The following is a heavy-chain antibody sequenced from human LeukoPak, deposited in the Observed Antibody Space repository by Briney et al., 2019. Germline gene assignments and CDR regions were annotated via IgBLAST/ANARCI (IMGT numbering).Heavy chain of an antibody. CDR2: ISSSSSYM. V-gene: IGHV3-21*04. Sequence: PGGSMRLSCAASGFTFSSYSMNWVRQAPGKGLEWVSSISSSSSYMYCADSVKGRFTISRDNAKKSLYMQVNSLRAEDTAVYYCARGGYSSSWYHDSWGQGTLVTVSS. D-gene: IGHD6-13*01. CDR3: ARGGYSSSWYHDS. CDR1: GFTFSSYS. J-gene: IGHJ4*02.